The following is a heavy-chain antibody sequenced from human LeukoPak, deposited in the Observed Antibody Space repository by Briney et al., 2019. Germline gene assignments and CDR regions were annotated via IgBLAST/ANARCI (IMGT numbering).Heavy chain of an antibody. Sequence: GASVKVSCKVSGYTLTELSLHWVRQAPGKGLEWMGGFDPEDGETIYAQRFQGRVTMTEDTSTDTAYMELSSLRSEDTAVYYCARFGRIPGVGAFDIWGQGTMVTVSS. D-gene: IGHD3-10*01. CDR1: GYTLTELS. CDR2: FDPEDGET. CDR3: ARFGRIPGVGAFDI. V-gene: IGHV1-24*01. J-gene: IGHJ3*02.